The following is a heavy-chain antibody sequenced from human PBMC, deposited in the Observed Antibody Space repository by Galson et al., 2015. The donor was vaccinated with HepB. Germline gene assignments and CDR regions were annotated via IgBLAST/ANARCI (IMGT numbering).Heavy chain of an antibody. CDR3: AKDYRGWFDP. D-gene: IGHD3-10*01. V-gene: IGHV3-30*18. J-gene: IGHJ5*02. CDR1: GFTFSRYS. CDR2: ISYDGSNK. Sequence: SLRLSCAASGFTFSRYSMNWVRQAPGKGLEWVAVISYDGSNKYYADSVKGRFTISRDNSKNTLYLQMNSLRAEDTAVYYCAKDYRGWFDPWGQGTLVTVSS.